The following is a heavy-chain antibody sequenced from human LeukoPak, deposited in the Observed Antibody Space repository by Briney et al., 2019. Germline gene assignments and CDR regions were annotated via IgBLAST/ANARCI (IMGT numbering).Heavy chain of an antibody. CDR2: ISSSSSYI. Sequence: GGSLRLSCAASGFTFSSYSMNWVRQAPGKGLKWVSSISSSSSYIYYADSVKGRFTISRDNAKNSLYLQMNSLRAEDTAVYYCARDLPSYYYGSGSPDYWGQGTLVTVSS. J-gene: IGHJ4*02. CDR1: GFTFSSYS. D-gene: IGHD3-10*01. CDR3: ARDLPSYYYGSGSPDY. V-gene: IGHV3-21*01.